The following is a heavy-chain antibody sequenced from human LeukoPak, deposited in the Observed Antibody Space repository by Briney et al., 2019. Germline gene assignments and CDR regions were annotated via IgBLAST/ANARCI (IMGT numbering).Heavy chain of an antibody. Sequence: GGSLRLSCAASGFTFSNYGMTWVRQAPGKGLEWVSVISGGGGRTYYADSVKGRFTISRDNAKSTLYLQMNSLRAEDTAVYYCAREGGDYYYYYYMDVWGKGTTVTVSS. CDR2: ISGGGGRT. CDR3: AREGGDYYYYYYMDV. CDR1: GFTFSNYG. D-gene: IGHD4-17*01. J-gene: IGHJ6*03. V-gene: IGHV3-23*01.